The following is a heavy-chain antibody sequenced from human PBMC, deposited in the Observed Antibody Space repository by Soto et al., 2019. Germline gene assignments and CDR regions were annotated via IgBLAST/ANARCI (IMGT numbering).Heavy chain of an antibody. CDR1: GGSFSGYY. CDR2: INHSGST. V-gene: IGHV4-34*01. CDR3: ARGRYGDYLRYYYYYMDV. D-gene: IGHD4-17*01. Sequence: SETLSLTCAVYGGSFSGYYWSWIRQPPGKGLEWIGEINHSGSTNYNPSLKSRVTISVDTSKNQFSLKLSSVTAADTAVYYCARGRYGDYLRYYYYYMDVWGKGTTVTVSS. J-gene: IGHJ6*03.